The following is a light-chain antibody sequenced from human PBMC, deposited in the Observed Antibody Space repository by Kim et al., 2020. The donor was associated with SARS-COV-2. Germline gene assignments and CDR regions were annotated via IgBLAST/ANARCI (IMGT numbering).Light chain of an antibody. CDR2: WAS. J-gene: IGKJ2*01. CDR3: QQYDTTPYT. CDR1: QSRSHSSNSKNS. V-gene: IGKV4-1*01. Sequence: RANINCKCSQSRSHSSNSKNSLAWFQQKLGQPPKLLIYWASTRESAVPDRFSGSGSGTDFTLTITNLQAEDVAVYYCQQYDTTPYTFGQGTKLEI.